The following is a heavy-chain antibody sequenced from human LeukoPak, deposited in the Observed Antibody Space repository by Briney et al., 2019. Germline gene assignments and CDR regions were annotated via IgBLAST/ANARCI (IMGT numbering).Heavy chain of an antibody. V-gene: IGHV5-51*01. CDR1: GYSFTTYW. J-gene: IGHJ4*02. CDR3: ARRKGCSSTSCPPDY. Sequence: GESLKISCKASGYSFTTYWIGWVRQMPGKGLEWMGIIYPGDSDTRYSPSFQGQVTISADKSISTAYLQWSSLKASDTAMYYCARRKGCSSTSCPPDYWGQGTLVTVSS. CDR2: IYPGDSDT. D-gene: IGHD2-2*01.